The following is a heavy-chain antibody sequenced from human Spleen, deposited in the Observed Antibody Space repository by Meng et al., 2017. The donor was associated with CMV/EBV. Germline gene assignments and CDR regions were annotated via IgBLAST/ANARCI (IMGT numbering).Heavy chain of an antibody. CDR1: GYTFTCYY. V-gene: IGHV1-46*01. CDR3: ARSRRFGAFDY. Sequence: QGELVLFGGGVKKPWATQKVSFNASGYTFTCYYMHWVRKAPGQGLEWMGIINPSGGSTSYAQKFQGRVTMTRDTSTSTVYMELSSLRSEYTAVYYCARSRRFGAFDYWGQGTLVTVSS. D-gene: IGHD3-10*01. J-gene: IGHJ4*02. CDR2: INPSGGST.